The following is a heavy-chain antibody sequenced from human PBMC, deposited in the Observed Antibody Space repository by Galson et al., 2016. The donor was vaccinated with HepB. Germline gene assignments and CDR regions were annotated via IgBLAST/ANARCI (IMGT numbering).Heavy chain of an antibody. D-gene: IGHD3-3*01. V-gene: IGHV3-23*01. J-gene: IGHJ6*04. CDR3: ARDRITIFGVVRHTGVYYYGMDV. CDR1: GFTFSSYA. CDR2: ISGSGYST. Sequence: SLRLSCAASGFTFSSYAMSWVRQTPGKGLEWVSAISGSGYSTYYADSVKGRFTISRDNSKDTLFLQMNSLRAEETAVYYSARDRITIFGVVRHTGVYYYGMDVWGKGTTVTVSS.